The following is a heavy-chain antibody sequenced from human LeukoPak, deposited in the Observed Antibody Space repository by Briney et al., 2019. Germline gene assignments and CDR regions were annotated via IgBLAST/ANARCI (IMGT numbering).Heavy chain of an antibody. J-gene: IGHJ3*02. D-gene: IGHD1-14*01. Sequence: GGSLRLSCAACGFTFRSYDMHWVRQGIGKGLEWVSAIYIAGDTYYPDSVKGRFTISRENAKNSLYLQMNNLRAGDAAVYYCTRGRGPDEINCLDMWGQGTMVTVSS. V-gene: IGHV3-13*01. CDR3: TRGRGPDEINCLDM. CDR2: IYIAGDT. CDR1: GFTFRSYD.